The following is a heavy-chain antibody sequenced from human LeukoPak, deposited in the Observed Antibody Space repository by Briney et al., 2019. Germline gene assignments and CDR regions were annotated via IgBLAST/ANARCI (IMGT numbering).Heavy chain of an antibody. D-gene: IGHD5-18*01. CDR2: ISSSGSTI. J-gene: IGHJ5*02. Sequence: GGSLRLSCAASGFTFSDYYMSWIRQAPGKGLEWVSYISSSGSTIYYADSVKGRFTISRDNAKNSLYLQMNSLRAEDTAVYYCARSEGRGYSYGLVVTQFDPWGQGTLVTVSS. CDR3: ARSEGRGYSYGLVVTQFDP. V-gene: IGHV3-11*04. CDR1: GFTFSDYY.